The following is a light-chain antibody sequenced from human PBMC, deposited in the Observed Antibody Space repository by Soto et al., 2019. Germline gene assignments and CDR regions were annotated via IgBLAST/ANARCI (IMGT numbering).Light chain of an antibody. V-gene: IGLV2-8*01. CDR2: EVS. CDR1: SNDVGHSSF. J-gene: IGLJ1*01. Sequence: QSAMTKPPSASGSPGQSVTISCTGNSNDVGHSSFISWYQQHPGKGPKLIIYEVSKRPSGVPDRFSGSKSGNTASLSVSGLQDGDEADYFCNAQADNGKHVFGTGTKLTVL. CDR3: NAQADNGKHV.